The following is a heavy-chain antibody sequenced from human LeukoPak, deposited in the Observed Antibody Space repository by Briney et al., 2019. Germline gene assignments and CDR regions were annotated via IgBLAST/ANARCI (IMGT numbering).Heavy chain of an antibody. V-gene: IGHV3-33*08. J-gene: IGHJ4*02. CDR3: ARDSSSGRIDY. CDR1: GYSISSGYY. D-gene: IGHD6-13*01. CDR2: IWYDGSNK. Sequence: LSLTCTVSGYSISSGYYWGWIRQPPGKGLEWVAVIWYDGSNKYYADSVKGRFTISRDNSKNTLYLQMNSLRAEDTAVYYCARDSSSGRIDYWGQGTLVTVSS.